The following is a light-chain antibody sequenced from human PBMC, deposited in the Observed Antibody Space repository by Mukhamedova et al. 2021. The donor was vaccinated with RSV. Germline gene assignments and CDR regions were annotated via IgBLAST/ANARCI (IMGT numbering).Light chain of an antibody. J-gene: IGKJ1*01. V-gene: IGKV1-16*01. CDR2: SAS. CDR3: QQYKSYLQT. Sequence: GQAPKCLIYSASSLQTGVPSRFSGSRSGTDFTLTISGLQPEDFGTYYCQQYKSYLQTFGKGTRAELK.